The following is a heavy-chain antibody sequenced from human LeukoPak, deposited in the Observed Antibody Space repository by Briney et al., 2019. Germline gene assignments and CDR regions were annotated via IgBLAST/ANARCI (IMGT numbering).Heavy chain of an antibody. V-gene: IGHV3-74*01. Sequence: PGGSLRLSCAATGFTFSDYWMHWVRQAPGKGLVWVSRINNDGSSTNYADSVKGRFTISRDNARNTLYLQMNSLRAEDTAVYYCARDASIVGVYDYWGQGTLVTVSS. CDR2: INNDGSST. D-gene: IGHD1-26*01. CDR3: ARDASIVGVYDY. J-gene: IGHJ4*02. CDR1: GFTFSDYW.